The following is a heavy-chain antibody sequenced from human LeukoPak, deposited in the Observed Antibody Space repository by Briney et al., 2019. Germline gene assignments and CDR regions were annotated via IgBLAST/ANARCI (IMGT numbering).Heavy chain of an antibody. CDR1: GGSISSFY. V-gene: IGHV4-4*07. CDR3: ARDHLELRRGQWFDP. CDR2: ISTSGST. D-gene: IGHD1-7*01. Sequence: SETLSLTCTVSGGSISSFYWSWIRQPAGKGLGWIGRISTSGSTNYNPSLKSRVTMSVDTSKNQFSLKLTSVTAADTAVYFCARDHLELRRGQWFDPWGQGTLVTVSS. J-gene: IGHJ5*02.